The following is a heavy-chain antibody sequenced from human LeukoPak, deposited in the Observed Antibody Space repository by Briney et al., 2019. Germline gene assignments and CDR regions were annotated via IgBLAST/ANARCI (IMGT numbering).Heavy chain of an antibody. V-gene: IGHV1-2*06. Sequence: ASVKVSCKASGYTVSDYFIHWVRQAPGQGLEWMGRINPNSGGTEYAQNFQGRVTMTRDTSISASYMELNRLTSDDTAIYYCARDLSSTSNWELDYWGQGTLVTVPS. D-gene: IGHD7-27*01. CDR1: GYTVSDYF. CDR3: ARDLSSTSNWELDY. CDR2: INPNSGGT. J-gene: IGHJ4*02.